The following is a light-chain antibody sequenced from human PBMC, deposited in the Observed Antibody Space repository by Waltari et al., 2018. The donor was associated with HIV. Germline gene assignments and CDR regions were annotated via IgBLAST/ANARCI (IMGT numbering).Light chain of an antibody. CDR3: QQSYSNPLT. CDR1: QSISTH. J-gene: IGKJ3*01. CDR2: GAS. V-gene: IGKV1-39*01. Sequence: DIQMTQYPSSLSASVGDRITISCRASQSISTHLNWYQQKLGKVPKVLIYGASTLQSGAPSRFSGSGSGTHFTLTISNLQPEDFATYYCQQSYSNPLTFGPGTKVDVK.